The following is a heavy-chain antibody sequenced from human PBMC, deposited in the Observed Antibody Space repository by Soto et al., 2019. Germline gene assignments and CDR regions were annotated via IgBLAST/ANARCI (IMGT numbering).Heavy chain of an antibody. D-gene: IGHD4-17*01. CDR1: GFIFRDHG. CDR2: IWYDGSNK. J-gene: IGHJ6*02. V-gene: IGHV3-33*01. CDR3: ARAPETTVTRPRGGMDV. Sequence: QVQLEESGGGVVQPGRSLTLSCAASGFIFRDHGMHWVRQAPGKGLEWVAVIWYDGSNKYYADSVKGRFTISRDNSKNTLFLQTNSMRDKDRAVYYCARAPETTVTRPRGGMDVWGQGTTVTVSS.